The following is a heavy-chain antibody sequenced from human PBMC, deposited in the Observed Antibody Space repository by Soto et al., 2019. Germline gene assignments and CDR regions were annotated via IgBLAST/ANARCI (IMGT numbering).Heavy chain of an antibody. CDR2: IYHSGST. CDR1: GGSISSGDYY. Sequence: QVQLQESGPGLVKPSQTLSLTCTVSGGSISSGDYYWSWIRQPPGKGLEWIGYIYHSGSTYYNPSLKSRVTTSEDTSNNQFSLELGSVTAADTAVYYCARECHEGARLNPGGECTLVTVSS. J-gene: IGHJ5*02. V-gene: IGHV4-30-4*01. CDR3: ARECHEGARLNP.